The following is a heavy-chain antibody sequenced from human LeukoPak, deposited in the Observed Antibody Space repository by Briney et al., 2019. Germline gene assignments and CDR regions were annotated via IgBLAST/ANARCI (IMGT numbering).Heavy chain of an antibody. CDR3: ANAASYSVDY. J-gene: IGHJ4*02. Sequence: SETLSLTCTVSGGSVSSSFYYWGWIRQPPGKGLEWIGSMYFSGSTHYNPSLKSRVTISIDTSKNQFSLKLTSVTAADTAVYYCANAASYSVDYWGQGTLVTVSS. D-gene: IGHD1-26*01. V-gene: IGHV4-39*01. CDR1: GGSVSSSFYY. CDR2: MYFSGST.